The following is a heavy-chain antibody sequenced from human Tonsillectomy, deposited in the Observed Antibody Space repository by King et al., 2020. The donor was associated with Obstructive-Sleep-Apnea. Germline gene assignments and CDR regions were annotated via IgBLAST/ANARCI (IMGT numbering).Heavy chain of an antibody. CDR1: GFTFTTYA. V-gene: IGHV3-23*04. CDR2: IIGGGVDT. J-gene: IGHJ4*02. CDR3: AGRGDDYVWGDYFFDF. Sequence: VQLVESGGSLVQPGGSLRLSCAVSGFTFTTYAMTWVRQAPGKGLEWVSAIIGGGVDTYYADSVKGRFTISRDISKNTLYLQMNSLRPEDTAVYYCAGRGDDYVWGDYFFDFWGPGTLVTVSS. D-gene: IGHD3-16*01.